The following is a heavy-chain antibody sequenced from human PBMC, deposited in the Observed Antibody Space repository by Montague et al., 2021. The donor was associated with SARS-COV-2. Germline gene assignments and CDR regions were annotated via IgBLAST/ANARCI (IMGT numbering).Heavy chain of an antibody. CDR2: IYYSGRT. Sequence: SETLSLTCTLSGGSISSYSCSWIRQPPGKGLEWIGYIYYSGRTNYNPSLKSRVTISVDTSKNQFSLKLSSVTAADTAVYYCARGFADWGQGTLVTVSS. V-gene: IGHV4-59*01. J-gene: IGHJ4*02. CDR1: GGSISSYS. CDR3: ARGFAD.